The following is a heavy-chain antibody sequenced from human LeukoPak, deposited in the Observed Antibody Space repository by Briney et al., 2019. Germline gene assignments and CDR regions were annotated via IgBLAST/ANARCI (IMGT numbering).Heavy chain of an antibody. D-gene: IGHD3-10*01. J-gene: IGHJ4*02. CDR1: GGSISSYY. Sequence: SETLSLTCTVSGGSISSYYWSWIRRPTGKGLEWIGRIYTSGSTNYNPSLKSRVTMSVDTSKNQFSLKLSSVTAADTAVYYCARDPIFGDYYPSGIYYNLDYWGLGTLVTVSS. V-gene: IGHV4-4*07. CDR3: ARDPIFGDYYPSGIYYNLDY. CDR2: IYTSGST.